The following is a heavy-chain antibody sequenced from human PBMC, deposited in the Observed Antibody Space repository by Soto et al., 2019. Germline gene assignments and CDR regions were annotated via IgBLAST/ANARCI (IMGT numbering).Heavy chain of an antibody. CDR3: AKDSIAAMADFDY. CDR2: ISGSGGST. CDR1: GFTFSNYS. D-gene: IGHD5-18*01. Sequence: SLRLSCAACGFTFSNYSLSWFRQAPGNGLEWVSAISGSGGSTYYADSVKGRFTISRDNSKNTLYLQMNSLRAEDTAVYYCAKDSIAAMADFDYWGQGTLVTVSS. V-gene: IGHV3-23*01. J-gene: IGHJ4*02.